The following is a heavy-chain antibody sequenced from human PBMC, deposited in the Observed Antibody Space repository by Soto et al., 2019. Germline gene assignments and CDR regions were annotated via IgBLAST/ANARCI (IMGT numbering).Heavy chain of an antibody. CDR2: MSPNSGAT. CDR3: GRGVDAGVDV. Sequence: QVKLVQSGAEVTKPGASVKVSCKASGYTFTTYDINWVRQATGQGLEWLGWMSPNSGATGYAQKFQGRVTLTSDTSMTTAYMELSNLSSEDTAMYYCGRGVDAGVDVWGQGTTVTFSS. CDR1: GYTFTTYD. V-gene: IGHV1-8*01. D-gene: IGHD1-1*01. J-gene: IGHJ6*02.